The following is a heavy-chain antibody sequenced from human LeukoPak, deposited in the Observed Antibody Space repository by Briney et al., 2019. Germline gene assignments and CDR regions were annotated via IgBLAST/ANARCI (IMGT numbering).Heavy chain of an antibody. CDR1: GGSISSYY. CDR2: IYTSGST. J-gene: IGHJ6*02. V-gene: IGHV4-4*07. CDR3: AREIDHYDFWSGYYRVVGINYYYGMDV. D-gene: IGHD3-3*01. Sequence: SETLSLTCTVSGGSISSYYWSWIRQPAGKGLEWIGRIYTSGSTNYNPSLKSRVTMSVDTSKNQFSLKLSSVTAADTAVYYCAREIDHYDFWSGYYRVVGINYYYGMDVWGQGTTVTVSS.